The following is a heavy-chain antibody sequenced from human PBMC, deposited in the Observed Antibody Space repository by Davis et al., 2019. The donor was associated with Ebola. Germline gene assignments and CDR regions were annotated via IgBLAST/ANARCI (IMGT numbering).Heavy chain of an antibody. Sequence: ASVKVSCKASGYTFTSYDINWVRQATGQGLEWMGWMNPNSGNTGYAQKFQGRVTMTRDTSISTAYMELSRLRSDDTAVYYCARVDPDAFDIWGQGTMVTVSS. CDR2: MNPNSGNT. V-gene: IGHV1-8*01. D-gene: IGHD3-9*01. CDR3: ARVDPDAFDI. CDR1: GYTFTSYD. J-gene: IGHJ3*02.